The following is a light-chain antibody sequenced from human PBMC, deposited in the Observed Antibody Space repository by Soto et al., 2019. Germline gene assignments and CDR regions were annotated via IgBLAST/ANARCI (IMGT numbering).Light chain of an antibody. J-gene: IGKJ2*01. Sequence: EIVLTQSPGTLSLSPGERATLSCRASQSVSSTYLAWYQQKPGQAPRLLIYGASTRATGIEDRFSGCGSGTDFILSISRLEPEDFAVYHCQLYDTSPPGYTFAQGTKLEI. CDR1: QSVSSTY. CDR3: QLYDTSPPGYT. CDR2: GAS. V-gene: IGKV3-20*01.